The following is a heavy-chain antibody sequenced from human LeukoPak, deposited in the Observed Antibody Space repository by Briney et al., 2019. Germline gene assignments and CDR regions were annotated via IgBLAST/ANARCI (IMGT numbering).Heavy chain of an antibody. CDR1: GGSISSYY. D-gene: IGHD3-22*01. CDR2: IYYSGST. J-gene: IGHJ5*02. CDR3: ARAPYYYDSSGYYSS. V-gene: IGHV4-59*12. Sequence: KPSETLSLTCTVSGGSISSYYWSWIRQPPGKGLEWIGYIYYSGSTNYNPSLKSRVTISVDTSKNQFSLKLSSVTAADTAVYYCARAPYYYDSSGYYSSWGQGTLVTVSS.